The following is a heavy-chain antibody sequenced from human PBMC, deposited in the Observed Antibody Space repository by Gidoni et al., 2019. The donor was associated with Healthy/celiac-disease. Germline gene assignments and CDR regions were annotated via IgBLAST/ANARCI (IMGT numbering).Heavy chain of an antibody. CDR2: ISSSSSTI. J-gene: IGHJ6*02. CDR1: GFTFSSST. CDR3: ASFYYGSGSHWGPYYYYGMDV. V-gene: IGHV3-48*02. Sequence: ELQLVESGGGLVQPGWSLRLPCPASGFTFSSSTRNGVRQAPGKGLEWVSYISSSSSTIYYADSVKGRVTISRDNAKNSLYLQMNSLRDEDTAVYYCASFYYGSGSHWGPYYYYGMDVWGQGTTVTVSS. D-gene: IGHD3-10*01.